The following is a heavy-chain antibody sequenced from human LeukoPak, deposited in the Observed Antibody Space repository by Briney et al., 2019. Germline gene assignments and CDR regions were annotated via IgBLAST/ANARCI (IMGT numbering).Heavy chain of an antibody. J-gene: IGHJ4*02. CDR1: GGSISSGTYY. Sequence: PSQTLSLTCTVSGGSISSGTYYWSWIRQPAGKGLEWIGRIYTSGSTNYNPSLKSRVTISVDRTKNQFSLKLSSVTAADTAVYYCARGPSWCSSSSCDLHYWGQGTLVTVSS. V-gene: IGHV4-61*02. CDR3: ARGPSWCSSSSCDLHY. D-gene: IGHD2-2*01. CDR2: IYTSGST.